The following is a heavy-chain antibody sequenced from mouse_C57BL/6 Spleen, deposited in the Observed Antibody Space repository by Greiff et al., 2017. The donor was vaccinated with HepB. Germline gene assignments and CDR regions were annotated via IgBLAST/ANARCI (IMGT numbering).Heavy chain of an antibody. D-gene: IGHD1-1*01. Sequence: EVKLVESGPGLAKPSQTLSLTCSVTGYSITSDYWNWIRKFPGNKLEYMGYISYSGSTDYNPSRKNRISITRDTSKNQYYPQLNSVTTEDTATYYCAKGYGSSYWYWYFDVWGTGTTVTVSS. J-gene: IGHJ1*03. V-gene: IGHV3-8*01. CDR3: AKGYGSSYWYWYFDV. CDR2: ISYSGST. CDR1: GYSITSDY.